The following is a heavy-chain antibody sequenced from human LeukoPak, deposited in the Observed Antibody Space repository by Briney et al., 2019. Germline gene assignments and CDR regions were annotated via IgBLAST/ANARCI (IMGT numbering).Heavy chain of an antibody. CDR3: ARDGLYYDSSGYPNFDY. V-gene: IGHV1-8*02. D-gene: IGHD3-22*01. CDR1: GYTFTSYD. Sequence: ASVKVSCKASGYTFTSYDINWVRQATGQGLEWMGWMNPNSGNTGYAQKLQGRVTMTTDTSTSTAYMELRSLRSDDTAVYYCARDGLYYDSSGYPNFDYWGQGTLVTVSS. J-gene: IGHJ4*02. CDR2: MNPNSGNT.